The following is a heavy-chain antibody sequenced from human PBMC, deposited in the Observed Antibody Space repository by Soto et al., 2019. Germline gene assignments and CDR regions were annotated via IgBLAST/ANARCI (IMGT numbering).Heavy chain of an antibody. Sequence: GGSLRLSCAASGFTFSSYGMHWVRQAPGKGLEWVAVISYDGNNKYYADSVKGRFTISRDNSKNTLYLQMNSLRADDTAVYYCAKEGQYLNWFAPWGQGTLVTVSS. CDR3: AKEGQYLNWFAP. CDR2: ISYDGNNK. J-gene: IGHJ5*02. CDR1: GFTFSSYG. V-gene: IGHV3-30*18.